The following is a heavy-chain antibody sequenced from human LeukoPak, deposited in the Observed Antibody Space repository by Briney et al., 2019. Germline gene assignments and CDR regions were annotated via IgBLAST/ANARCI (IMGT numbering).Heavy chain of an antibody. D-gene: IGHD2-2*01. CDR2: IKQDGSEK. V-gene: IGHV3-7*01. CDR1: GFTFSSYW. CDR3: AREGVPAAPNFGY. J-gene: IGHJ4*02. Sequence: PGGSLRLSCAASGFTFSSYWMSWVRQAPGKGLEWVANIKQDGSEKYYVDSVKGRFTISRDNAKNSLYLQMNSLRAEDTAVYYCAREGVPAAPNFGYWGQGTLVTVSS.